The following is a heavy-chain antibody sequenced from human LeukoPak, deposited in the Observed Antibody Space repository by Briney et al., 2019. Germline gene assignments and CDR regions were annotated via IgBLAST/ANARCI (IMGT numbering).Heavy chain of an antibody. J-gene: IGHJ6*02. CDR2: ISYDGSNK. CDR3: AKDRYYYGSSGYYSALYYYYGMDV. V-gene: IGHV3-30*18. CDR1: GFTFSSYG. Sequence: GRSLRLSCAASGFTFSSYGMHWVRQAPGKGLEWVAVISYDGSNKYYADSVKGRFTISRDNSKNTLYLQMNSLRAEDTAVYYCAKDRYYYGSSGYYSALYYYYGMDVWGQGTTVTVSS. D-gene: IGHD3-22*01.